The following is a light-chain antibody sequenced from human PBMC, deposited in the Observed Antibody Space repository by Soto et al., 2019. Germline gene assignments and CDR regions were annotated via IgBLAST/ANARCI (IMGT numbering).Light chain of an antibody. CDR1: QNIFNW. V-gene: IGKV1-5*03. Sequence: DIQMAQSPPTLSASVGDRVTITCRARQNIFNWLAWYQQKPGKAPNLLIYKTSTLQRGVPSRFSGSGSGTEFTLTISSLQPDDFATYYCQQYDSHPMYTFGQGTKVDIK. J-gene: IGKJ2*01. CDR3: QQYDSHPMYT. CDR2: KTS.